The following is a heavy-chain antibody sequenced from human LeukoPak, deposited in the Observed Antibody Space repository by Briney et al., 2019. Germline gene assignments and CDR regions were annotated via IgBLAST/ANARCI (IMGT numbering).Heavy chain of an antibody. Sequence: SVKVSCKTSGGTFSSYAISWVRQAPGQGPEWMGRIIPILGIANYAQKFQGRVTITADKSTSTAYMELSSLRSEDTAVYYCARVDAGDIKPLYWGQGTLVTVSS. J-gene: IGHJ4*02. CDR3: ARVDAGDIKPLY. CDR1: GGTFSSYA. CDR2: IIPILGIA. D-gene: IGHD5-12*01. V-gene: IGHV1-69*04.